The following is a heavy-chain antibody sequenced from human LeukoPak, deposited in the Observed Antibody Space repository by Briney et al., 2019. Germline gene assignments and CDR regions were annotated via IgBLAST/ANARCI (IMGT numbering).Heavy chain of an antibody. CDR2: IFYSGST. D-gene: IGHD3-22*01. J-gene: IGHJ4*02. CDR1: AGSISSGCYY. Sequence: SQSLSLICTLSAGSISSGCYYWSWIREHPGNGLEWLGYIFYSGSTYYNPYLKSRVTISVDTSKNQFYLKLSPVTAADTAVYYCARQIYYYDSSGYSSYFDYWGQGTLVTVSS. V-gene: IGHV4-31*03. CDR3: ARQIYYYDSSGYSSYFDY.